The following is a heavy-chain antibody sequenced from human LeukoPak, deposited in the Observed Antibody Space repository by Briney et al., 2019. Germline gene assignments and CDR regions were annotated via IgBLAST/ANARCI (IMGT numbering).Heavy chain of an antibody. J-gene: IGHJ4*02. CDR1: GVSINTYW. Sequence: PSETLSLTCTVAGVSINTYWWSWIRQPPGKGLEWIGFISYTGDTDYSPSLKSRVTISVDMSKNQFFLKLSSVTAADTAVYYCARHDHGYSSGRFDLWGRGILVTVSS. V-gene: IGHV4-59*01. D-gene: IGHD5-18*01. CDR3: ARHDHGYSSGRFDL. CDR2: ISYTGDT.